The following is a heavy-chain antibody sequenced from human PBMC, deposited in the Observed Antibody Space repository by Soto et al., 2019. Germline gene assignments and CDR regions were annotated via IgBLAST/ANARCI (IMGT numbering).Heavy chain of an antibody. Sequence: GGSLRLSCAASGFTFSSYAMHWVRQAPGKGLEWVAVISYDGSNKYYADSVKGRFTISRDNSKNTLYLQMNSLRAEDTAVYYCARCVYYDSSGYVDYWGQGTLVTVSS. CDR3: ARCVYYDSSGYVDY. V-gene: IGHV3-30-3*01. CDR2: ISYDGSNK. CDR1: GFTFSSYA. J-gene: IGHJ4*02. D-gene: IGHD3-22*01.